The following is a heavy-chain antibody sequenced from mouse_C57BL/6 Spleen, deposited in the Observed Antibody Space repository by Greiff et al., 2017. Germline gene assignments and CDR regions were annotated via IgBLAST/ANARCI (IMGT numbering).Heavy chain of an antibody. J-gene: IGHJ2*01. CDR1: GFTFSNYW. V-gene: IGHV6-3*01. CDR2: IRFKSDNYAT. Sequence: EVHLVESGGGLVQPGGSMKLSCVASGFTFSNYWMNWVRQSPEKGLEWVAQIRFKSDNYATHYAESVKGRFTIARDDSKSSVYLQMNNLRAEDTGIYSCTGEGFTTVADYWGQGTTLTVSS. D-gene: IGHD1-1*01. CDR3: TGEGFTTVADY.